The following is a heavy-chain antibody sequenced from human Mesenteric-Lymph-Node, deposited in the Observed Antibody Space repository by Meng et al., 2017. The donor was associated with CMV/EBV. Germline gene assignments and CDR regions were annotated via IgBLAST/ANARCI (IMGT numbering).Heavy chain of an antibody. CDR1: GFTFSSYA. V-gene: IGHV3-30-3*01. CDR2: ISYDGSNK. D-gene: IGHD3-16*01. J-gene: IGHJ4*02. Sequence: GESLKISCAASGFTFSSYAMHWVRQAPGKGLEWVAVISYDGSNKYYADSVKGRFTISRDNSKNTLYLQMNSLRAEDTAVYYCASKGVMNYWGQGTLVPSPQ. CDR3: ASKGVMNY.